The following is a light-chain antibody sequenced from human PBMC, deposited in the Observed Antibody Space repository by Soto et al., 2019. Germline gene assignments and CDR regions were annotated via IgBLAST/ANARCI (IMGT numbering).Light chain of an antibody. J-gene: IGLJ1*01. V-gene: IGLV2-14*03. CDR1: SSEVGTYDL. Sequence: ALTQPASVSGSPGQSITISCTGTSSEVGTYDLVSWYQQHPDKATKLMIYEVRNRPSVVSNRFSGSKSFNTATLTISWLQAGDEAEYYCSSYTCSRTRVFGAGTKVTVL. CDR3: SSYTCSRTRV. CDR2: EVR.